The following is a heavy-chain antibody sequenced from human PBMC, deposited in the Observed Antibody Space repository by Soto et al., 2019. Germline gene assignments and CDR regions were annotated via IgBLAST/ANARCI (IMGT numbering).Heavy chain of an antibody. Sequence: PGGSLRLSCAVSGFTFSTYSMNWVRQAPGKGLEWVSSITSSSSYIYYADSVKGRFTISRDNAKNSLYLQMNSLRAEDTAVYYCASPPHRDYWGQGTLVTVSS. CDR2: ITSSSSYI. CDR3: ASPPHRDY. V-gene: IGHV3-21*01. CDR1: GFTFSTYS. J-gene: IGHJ4*02.